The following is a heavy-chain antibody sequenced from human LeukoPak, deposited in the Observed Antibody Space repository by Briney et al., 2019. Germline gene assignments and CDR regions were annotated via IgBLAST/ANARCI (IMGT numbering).Heavy chain of an antibody. CDR2: ISSSSGYI. D-gene: IGHD3-3*01. J-gene: IGHJ4*02. CDR1: GFTFSSYS. CDR3: ARDRAEYYDFWSGDYLDY. Sequence: GGSLRLSCAASGFTFSSYSMNWVRQAPGKGLEWVSSISSSSGYIYYADSVKGRFTISRDNAKNSLYLQMNSLRAEDTAVYYCARDRAEYYDFWSGDYLDYWGQGTLVTVSS. V-gene: IGHV3-21*01.